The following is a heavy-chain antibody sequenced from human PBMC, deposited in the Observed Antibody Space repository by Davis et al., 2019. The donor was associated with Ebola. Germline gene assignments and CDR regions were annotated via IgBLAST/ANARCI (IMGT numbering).Heavy chain of an antibody. V-gene: IGHV4-4*02. CDR1: GGSISGRNW. D-gene: IGHD3-22*01. Sequence: SETLSLTCTVSGGSISGRNWWSWVRQAPGQGLEWIGETFHTGDTNYSPSLNSRVVISVDSPNNRLSLQLNGVTAADTAVYYCTRVEYYHDTNGYYYFDTWGQGIMVTVSS. CDR2: TFHTGDT. CDR3: TRVEYYHDTNGYYYFDT. J-gene: IGHJ4*02.